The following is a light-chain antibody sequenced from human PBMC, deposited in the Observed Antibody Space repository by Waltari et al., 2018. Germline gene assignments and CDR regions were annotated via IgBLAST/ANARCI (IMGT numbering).Light chain of an antibody. CDR3: AGWDDSLNKWV. V-gene: IGLV1-47*01. J-gene: IGLJ3*02. CDR2: RNN. CDR1: SSNIGSNY. Sequence: QSVLTQPPSASGTPGQRVTISCSGSSSNIGSNYVYWYQQLPGTAPKHLIYRNNQRPSGVPERFSVSKSGTLVSLAISGLRSEDEADYYCAGWDDSLNKWVFGGGTKLTVL.